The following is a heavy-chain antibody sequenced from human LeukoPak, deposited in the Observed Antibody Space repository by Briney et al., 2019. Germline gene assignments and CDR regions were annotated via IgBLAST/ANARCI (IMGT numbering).Heavy chain of an antibody. Sequence: PGGSLRLSCAASGFTFSDYYMTWIRQAPGKGLEWVSYISSSSRYTNYADSVKGRFTISRDNGKNSVYLQMKSLRAEDTAVYYCARFVSAPRGGSGYDDDYWGQGTLVTVSS. CDR3: ARFVSAPRGGSGYDDDY. D-gene: IGHD5-12*01. CDR1: GFTFSDYY. CDR2: ISSSSRYT. V-gene: IGHV3-11*03. J-gene: IGHJ4*02.